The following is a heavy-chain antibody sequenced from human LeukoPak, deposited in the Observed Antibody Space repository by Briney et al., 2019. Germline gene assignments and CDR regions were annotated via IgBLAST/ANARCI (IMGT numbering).Heavy chain of an antibody. Sequence: GGSLRPSCAASGLTFSSYRMNWVRQAPGKGLEWVSSISSSGNYIYYADSVKGRFTISRDNAKNSLYLQMNSLRAEDTAVYYCARSGGGMDDYWGQGTLVTVSS. CDR2: ISSSGNYI. J-gene: IGHJ4*02. CDR3: ARSGGGMDDY. V-gene: IGHV3-21*01. D-gene: IGHD3-16*01. CDR1: GLTFSSYR.